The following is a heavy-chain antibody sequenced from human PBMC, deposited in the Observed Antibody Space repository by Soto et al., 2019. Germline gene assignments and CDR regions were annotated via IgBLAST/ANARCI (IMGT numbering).Heavy chain of an antibody. V-gene: IGHV1-69*02. D-gene: IGHD6-13*01. CDR2: IIPILGIA. Sequence: QVQLVQSGAEVKKPGSSVKVSCKASGGTFSSYTISWVRQAPGQGLEWMGRIIPILGIANYAQKFQGRVTITADKSTSTAYMELSSLRSEDTAVYYCASAPRAARRYYFVYWGQGTLVTVSS. J-gene: IGHJ4*02. CDR3: ASAPRAARRYYFVY. CDR1: GGTFSSYT.